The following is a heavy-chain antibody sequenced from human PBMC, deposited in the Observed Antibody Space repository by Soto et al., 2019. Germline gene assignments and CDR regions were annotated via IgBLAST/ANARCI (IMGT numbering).Heavy chain of an antibody. CDR3: AKDLKSIAARRSYWYFDL. Sequence: PGGALRLSCAASGFTFSSYGMQWVRQAPGKGLEWVAVISYDGSNKYYADSVKGRFTISRDNSKNTLYLQMNSLRAEDTAVYYCAKDLKSIAARRSYWYFDLWGRGTLVTVSS. CDR1: GFTFSSYG. J-gene: IGHJ2*01. D-gene: IGHD6-6*01. V-gene: IGHV3-30*18. CDR2: ISYDGSNK.